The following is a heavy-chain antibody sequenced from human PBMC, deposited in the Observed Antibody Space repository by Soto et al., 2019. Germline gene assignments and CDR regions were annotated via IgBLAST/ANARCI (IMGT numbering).Heavy chain of an antibody. CDR3: ARAPETVTIDY. J-gene: IGHJ4*02. D-gene: IGHD4-17*01. Sequence: QVQLVESGGGVVQPGRSLRLSCAASGFTFSSYAMHWVRQAPGKGLEWVAFIWYDGSNKYYADSVKGRFTISRDNSKNTLYLQMNSLSAEDTAVYYCARAPETVTIDYWGQGTLVTVSS. CDR1: GFTFSSYA. CDR2: IWYDGSNK. V-gene: IGHV3-33*01.